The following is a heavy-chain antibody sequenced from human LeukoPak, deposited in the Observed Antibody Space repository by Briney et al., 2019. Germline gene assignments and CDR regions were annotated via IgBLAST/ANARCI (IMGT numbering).Heavy chain of an antibody. CDR3: ARHRSSSGDLDY. D-gene: IGHD4-17*01. CDR1: GDSIIGSY. V-gene: IGHV4-59*08. Sequence: SETLSLTCTVSGDSIIGSYWSWIRQAPGKGLEWIGYIYYSVDTDYNPSLKSRVTISVDTSKNQFSLKLSSVTAADTAVYYCARHRSSSGDLDYWGQGTLVTVSS. J-gene: IGHJ4*02. CDR2: IYYSVDT.